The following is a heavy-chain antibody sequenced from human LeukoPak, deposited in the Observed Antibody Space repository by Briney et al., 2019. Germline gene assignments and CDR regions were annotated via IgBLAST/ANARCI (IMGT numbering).Heavy chain of an antibody. J-gene: IGHJ4*02. D-gene: IGHD2-2*01. V-gene: IGHV3-23*01. CDR1: GFTFSNFA. Sequence: GGSLRLSCAASGFTFSNFAMSWVRQAPGKGLEWVSAISGSGGSTYYADSVKGRFTISRDNSKNALFLQVNSLRAEDTAVYYCAKSGPYCSSTSCNYFDYWGQGTLVTVSS. CDR3: AKSGPYCSSTSCNYFDY. CDR2: ISGSGGST.